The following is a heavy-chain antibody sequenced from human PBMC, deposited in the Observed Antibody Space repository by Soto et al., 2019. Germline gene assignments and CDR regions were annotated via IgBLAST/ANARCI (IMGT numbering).Heavy chain of an antibody. CDR1: GYTFTSYY. V-gene: IGHV1-46*01. D-gene: IGHD3-22*01. Sequence: ASVKVSCKASGYTFTSYYMHWVRQAPGQGLEWMGIINPSGGSTSYAQKFQGRVTMTRDTSTSTVYMELSSLRSEDTAVYYCARDGSRITMIVVASDAFDIWGQGTMVTVSS. CDR3: ARDGSRITMIVVASDAFDI. J-gene: IGHJ3*02. CDR2: INPSGGST.